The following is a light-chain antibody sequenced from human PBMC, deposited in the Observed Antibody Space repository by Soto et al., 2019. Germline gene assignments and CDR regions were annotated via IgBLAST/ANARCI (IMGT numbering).Light chain of an antibody. J-gene: IGKJ1*01. CDR2: DAS. CDR1: QSVSSY. Sequence: EIVMTQSPGTLSLSQGARATLSCRASQSVSSYLAWYQQKPGQAPRLLISDASDRATGIPDRFSAIASGTAGTLNLRRLVPEDGPVYDGQQYGDSPVTFGQGTKVEI. V-gene: IGKV3-20*01. CDR3: QQYGDSPVT.